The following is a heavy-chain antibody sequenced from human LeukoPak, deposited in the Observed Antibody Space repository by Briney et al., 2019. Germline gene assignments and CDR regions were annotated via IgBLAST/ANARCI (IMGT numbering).Heavy chain of an antibody. D-gene: IGHD1-26*01. J-gene: IGHJ6*03. V-gene: IGHV3-21*01. CDR3: ARAQEPGYMDV. Sequence: GGSLRLSCAASGFTFSSYSMNWVRQAPGKGLEWVSSISSSRSKIYYADSVKGRFTISRDNAKNSLYLQMNSLRAEDTAVYYCARAQEPGYMDVWGKGTTVTVSS. CDR1: GFTFSSYS. CDR2: ISSSRSKI.